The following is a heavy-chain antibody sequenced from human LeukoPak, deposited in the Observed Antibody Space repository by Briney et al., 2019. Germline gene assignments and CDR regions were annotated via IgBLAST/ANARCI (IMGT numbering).Heavy chain of an antibody. J-gene: IGHJ3*02. Sequence: PSETLSHTCTVSGGSIISNNHYWGWTRQPPGKGLGWFGSISYSGGTAYNPSLRSRVTISVDTSKNQFSLKVNSVTAADTAVYYCAREVEYYDSSGYRPHAFDIWGQGTLVTVSA. CDR3: AREVEYYDSSGYRPHAFDI. CDR1: GGSIISNNHY. D-gene: IGHD3-22*01. V-gene: IGHV4-39*02. CDR2: ISYSGGT.